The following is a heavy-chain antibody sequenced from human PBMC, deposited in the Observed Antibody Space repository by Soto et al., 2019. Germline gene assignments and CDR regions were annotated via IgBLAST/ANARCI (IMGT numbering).Heavy chain of an antibody. CDR1: GFTFDDYT. CDR2: ISWDGGST. CDR3: AKAPHYYYYYGMDV. Sequence: EVQLVESGGVLVQPGGSLRLSCAASGFTFDDYTMHWVRQAPGKGLEWVSLISWDGGSTYYADSVKGRFTISRDNSKNSMYLQMNSLRTEDTALYYCAKAPHYYYYYGMDVWGQGTTVTVS. V-gene: IGHV3-43*01. J-gene: IGHJ6*02.